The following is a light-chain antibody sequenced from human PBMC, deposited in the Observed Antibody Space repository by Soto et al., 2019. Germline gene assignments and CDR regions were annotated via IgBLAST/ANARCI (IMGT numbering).Light chain of an antibody. CDR1: QSLSSTF. J-gene: IGKJ1*01. Sequence: EIVMTQSPGTLSLSPGERATLSCRASQSLSSTFLAWYQQRPGQAPRLLIYGGSNRATGVPGRFSGSGSGTNFTLTSSRLEPEDFAVYYCQQYGVSPRSFGQGTKVEIK. V-gene: IGKV3-20*01. CDR2: GGS. CDR3: QQYGVSPRS.